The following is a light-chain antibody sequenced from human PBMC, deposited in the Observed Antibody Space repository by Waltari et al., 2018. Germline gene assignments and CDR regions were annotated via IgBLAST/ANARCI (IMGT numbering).Light chain of an antibody. CDR1: QSISSY. CDR2: AAS. CDR3: QQSYSTPIT. Sequence: DIQMTQSPSSLSASVGDRVTITCRASQSISSYLNWYQQKPGKAPKLLIYAASSLQSGVPSRFSGSGSATEFTLTISSLQPEDFATYYCQQSYSTPITFGQGTRLEIK. J-gene: IGKJ5*01. V-gene: IGKV1-39*01.